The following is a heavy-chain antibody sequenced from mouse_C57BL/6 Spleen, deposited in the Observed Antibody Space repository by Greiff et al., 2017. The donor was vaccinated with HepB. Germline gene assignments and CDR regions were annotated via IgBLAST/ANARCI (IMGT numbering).Heavy chain of an antibody. D-gene: IGHD4-1*01. V-gene: IGHV3-6*01. J-gene: IGHJ2*01. CDR1: GYSITSGYY. CDR2: ISYDGSN. CDR3: AREGLTGADY. Sequence: EVHLVESGPGLVKPSQSLSLTCSVTGYSITSGYYWNWIRQFPGNKLEWMGYISYDGSNNYNPSLKNRISITRDTSKNQFFLKLNSVTTEDTATYYCAREGLTGADYWGQGTTLTVSS.